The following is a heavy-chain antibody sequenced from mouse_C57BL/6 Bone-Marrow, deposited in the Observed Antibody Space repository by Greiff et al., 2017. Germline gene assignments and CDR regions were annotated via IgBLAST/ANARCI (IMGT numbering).Heavy chain of an antibody. D-gene: IGHD3-2*02. Sequence: QVQLQQPGAELVKPGASVKLSCKASGYTFTSYWMQWVKQRPGQGLEWIGEIDPSDSYTNSNQKFKGKATLTVDTSSSTAYMQLSSLTSEDSAVYYCARSLRAWFAYWGQGTLVTVSA. CDR2: IDPSDSYT. V-gene: IGHV1-50*01. CDR3: ARSLRAWFAY. CDR1: GYTFTSYW. J-gene: IGHJ3*01.